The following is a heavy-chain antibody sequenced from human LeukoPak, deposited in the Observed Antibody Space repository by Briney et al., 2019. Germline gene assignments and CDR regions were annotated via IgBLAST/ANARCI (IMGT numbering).Heavy chain of an antibody. CDR1: GYTFTGYY. V-gene: IGHV1-69*13. CDR2: IIPVFGTA. J-gene: IGHJ3*02. Sequence: SVKVSCKASGYTFTGYYMHWARQAPGQGLEWMGGIIPVFGTANYAQKFQGRVTITADESTSTAYMELSSLRSEDTAVFYCARDRVVGLGIDNAFDIWGHGTMVTVSS. D-gene: IGHD2-15*01. CDR3: ARDRVVGLGIDNAFDI.